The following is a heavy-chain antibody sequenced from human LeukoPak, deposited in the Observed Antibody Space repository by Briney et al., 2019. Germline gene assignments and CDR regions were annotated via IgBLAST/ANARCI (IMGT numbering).Heavy chain of an antibody. V-gene: IGHV3-21*01. CDR1: GFTFSSYS. CDR3: ARDGPSGYDLDWFDP. Sequence: GGSLRLSCAASGFTFSSYSMNWVRQAPGKGLEWVSSISSSSSYIYYADSVKGRFTISIDNAKNSLYLQMNSLRAEDAAVYYCARDGPSGYDLDWFDPWGQGTLVTVSS. J-gene: IGHJ5*02. D-gene: IGHD5-12*01. CDR2: ISSSSSYI.